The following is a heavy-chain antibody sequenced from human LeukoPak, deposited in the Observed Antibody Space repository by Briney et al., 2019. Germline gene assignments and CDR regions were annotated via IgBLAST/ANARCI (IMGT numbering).Heavy chain of an antibody. D-gene: IGHD6-6*01. Sequence: GRSLRLSCTASGFSFSSYGMQWVRQAPGKGLEWVAVISYDGSNKYYADSVQGRFTISRDNSKNTLYLQMNSLRAEDTAVYYCARTAYSTSSLGFWGQGTLVTVSS. V-gene: IGHV3-30*03. J-gene: IGHJ4*02. CDR2: ISYDGSNK. CDR3: ARTAYSTSSLGF. CDR1: GFSFSSYG.